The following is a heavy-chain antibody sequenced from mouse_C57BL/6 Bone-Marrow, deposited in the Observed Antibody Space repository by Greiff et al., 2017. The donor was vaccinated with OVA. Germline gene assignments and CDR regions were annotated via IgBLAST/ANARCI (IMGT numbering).Heavy chain of an antibody. Sequence: EVKLMESGGGLVKPGGSLKLSCAASGFTFSSYAMSWVRQTPEKRLEWVATISDGGSYTYYPDNVKGRFTISRDNAKNNLYLQMSHLKSEDTAMYYCARGDGSSYDWFAYWGQGTLVTVSA. V-gene: IGHV5-4*03. J-gene: IGHJ3*01. CDR3: ARGDGSSYDWFAY. CDR1: GFTFSSYA. D-gene: IGHD1-1*01. CDR2: ISDGGSYT.